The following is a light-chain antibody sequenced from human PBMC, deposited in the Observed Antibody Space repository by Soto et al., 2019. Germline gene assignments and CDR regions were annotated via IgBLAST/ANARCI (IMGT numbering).Light chain of an antibody. CDR1: TSNIGHNY. V-gene: IGLV1-47*01. J-gene: IGLJ1*01. CDR3: ASWDDSLSGFV. Sequence: QAVVTQPPSASGTPGQRVTISCSGTTSNIGHNYVCWYQQLPGSTPKLLILRSDQRPSGVPDRFSGSKSGTSASLTIGGLRSEDEADYYCASWDDSLSGFVFGTGTEVTVL. CDR2: RSD.